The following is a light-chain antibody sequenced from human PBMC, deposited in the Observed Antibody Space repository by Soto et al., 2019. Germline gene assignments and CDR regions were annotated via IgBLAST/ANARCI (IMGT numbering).Light chain of an antibody. J-gene: IGLJ2*01. CDR1: TSSIGSNY. Sequence: QPVLTQPPSASGTPGQRVTISCSGSTSSIGSNYVYWYQQLPGTAPKPLIYSNNQRPSGVPDRFSGSKSGTSASLAISGLRSEDEADYHCAAWDDSLSGLVFGGGTQLTVL. CDR2: SNN. V-gene: IGLV1-47*01. CDR3: AAWDDSLSGLV.